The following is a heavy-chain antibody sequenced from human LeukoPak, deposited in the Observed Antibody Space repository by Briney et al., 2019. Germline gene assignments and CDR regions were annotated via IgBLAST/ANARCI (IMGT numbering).Heavy chain of an antibody. CDR3: ARGGAMVRGVSPLDF. D-gene: IGHD3-10*01. J-gene: IGHJ4*02. Sequence: GGSLRLSCAASGFTFSNYIINWVRQAPGKGLEWVSSISSSSYINYADSVKGRFTISRDNAKNSLYLQMNSLRAEDTAVYYCARGGAMVRGVSPLDFWGQGTLVTVSS. CDR1: GFTFSNYI. CDR2: ISSSSYI. V-gene: IGHV3-21*01.